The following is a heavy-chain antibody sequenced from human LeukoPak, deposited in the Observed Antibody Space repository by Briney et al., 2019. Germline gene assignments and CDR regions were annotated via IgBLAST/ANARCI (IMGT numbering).Heavy chain of an antibody. CDR3: AKERSLITMVRGVPRKPPDY. Sequence: GGSLRLSCAASGFTFSSYAMSWVRQAPGKGLEWVLAISGSGGSTYYADSVKGRFTISRDNSKNTLYLQMNSLRAEDTAVYYCAKERSLITMVRGVPRKPPDYWGQGTLVTVSS. CDR2: ISGSGGST. J-gene: IGHJ4*02. V-gene: IGHV3-23*01. CDR1: GFTFSSYA. D-gene: IGHD3-10*01.